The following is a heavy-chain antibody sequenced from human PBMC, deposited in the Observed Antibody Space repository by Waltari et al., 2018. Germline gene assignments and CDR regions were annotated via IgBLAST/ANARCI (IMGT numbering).Heavy chain of an antibody. CDR2: IYTSGST. J-gene: IGHJ4*02. Sequence: QVQLQASGPGLVKPSQTLSLTCTVSGGSISSGSYYWSWIRQPAGKGLEWIGRIYTSGSTTYNPSLKRRVTISVDTSKNQFSLKLSSVTAADTAVYYCARVGGVGATYFDYWGQGTLVTVSS. CDR3: ARVGGVGATYFDY. CDR1: GGSISSGSYY. D-gene: IGHD1-26*01. V-gene: IGHV4-61*02.